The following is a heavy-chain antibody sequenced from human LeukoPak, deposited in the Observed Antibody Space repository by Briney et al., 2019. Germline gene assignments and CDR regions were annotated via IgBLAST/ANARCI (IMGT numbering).Heavy chain of an antibody. CDR1: GLTFSSYS. CDR2: ISSSSSTI. Sequence: GGSLRLSCAASGLTFSSYSMNWVRQAPGKGLGWVSYISSSSSTIYYADSVKGRFTISRDNAKNSLYLQMNSLRAEDTAVYYCARDHVYFYYYMDVWGKGTPVTVSS. CDR3: ARDHVYFYYYMDV. J-gene: IGHJ6*03. V-gene: IGHV3-48*01.